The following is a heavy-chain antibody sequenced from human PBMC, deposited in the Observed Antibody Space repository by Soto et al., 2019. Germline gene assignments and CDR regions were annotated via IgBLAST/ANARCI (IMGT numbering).Heavy chain of an antibody. CDR2: IKQDGSEK. V-gene: IGHV3-7*01. J-gene: IGHJ4*02. CDR1: GFTFSSYW. D-gene: IGHD4-17*01. CDR3: ARVPDGYGAVEYYFDY. Sequence: GGSLRLSCAASGFTFSSYWMSWVRQAPGKGLEWVANIKQDGSEKYYVDSVKGRFTISRDNAKNSLYLQMNSLRAEDTAVYYCARVPDGYGAVEYYFDYWGQGTLVTVSS.